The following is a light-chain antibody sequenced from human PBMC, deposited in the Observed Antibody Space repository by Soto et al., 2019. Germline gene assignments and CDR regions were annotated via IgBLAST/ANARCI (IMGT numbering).Light chain of an antibody. CDR2: DVS. Sequence: QSALTQSRSVSGSPGQSVTISCTGTSSDVGGYNYVSWYQQHPGKAPKLMIYDVSKRPSGVPDRFSGSKSGNTASLTISGLQAEDEADYYCCSYAGSVVVFGGGTKLTVL. CDR1: SSDVGGYNY. CDR3: CSYAGSVVV. J-gene: IGLJ2*01. V-gene: IGLV2-11*01.